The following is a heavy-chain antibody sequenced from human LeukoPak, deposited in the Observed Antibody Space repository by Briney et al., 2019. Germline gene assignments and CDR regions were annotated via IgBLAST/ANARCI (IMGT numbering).Heavy chain of an antibody. CDR1: GGSISSYY. Sequence: SETLSLTCTVSGGSISSYYWSWIRQPPGKGLEWIGEINHSGSTNYNPSLKSRVTISVDTSKNQFSLKLSSVTAAGTAVYYCARGHSSRLARYYYYYMDVWGKGTTVTVSS. CDR3: ARGHSSRLARYYYYYMDV. CDR2: INHSGST. V-gene: IGHV4-34*01. J-gene: IGHJ6*03. D-gene: IGHD6-13*01.